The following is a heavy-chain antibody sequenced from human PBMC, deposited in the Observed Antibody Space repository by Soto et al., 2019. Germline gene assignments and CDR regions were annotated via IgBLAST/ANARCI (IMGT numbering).Heavy chain of an antibody. CDR3: AREYQLLSAMSGIVVVVAATGFDY. CDR2: ISWNSGSI. Sequence: EVQLVASGGGLVQPGRSLRLSCAASGVTFDDYAMHWVRQAPGKGLEWVSGISWNSGSIGYPDSVKGRFTISRDNAKNSLYLQMNSLRAEDTAVYYCAREYQLLSAMSGIVVVVAATGFDYWGQGTLVTVSS. V-gene: IGHV3-9*01. D-gene: IGHD2-15*01. J-gene: IGHJ4*02. CDR1: GVTFDDYA.